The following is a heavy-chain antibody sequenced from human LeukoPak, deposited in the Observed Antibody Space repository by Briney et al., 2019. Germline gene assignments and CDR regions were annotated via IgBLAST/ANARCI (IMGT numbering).Heavy chain of an antibody. Sequence: GGSLRLSCAASGFTFSSYWMSWVRQAPGKGLEWVANIKQDGSEKYYVDSVKGRFTISRDNAKNSLYLQMNSLRAEDTAVYYCARDAYSSSWYPLFEYWGQGTLVTVSS. CDR3: ARDAYSSSWYPLFEY. V-gene: IGHV3-7*01. CDR1: GFTFSSYW. J-gene: IGHJ4*02. CDR2: IKQDGSEK. D-gene: IGHD6-13*01.